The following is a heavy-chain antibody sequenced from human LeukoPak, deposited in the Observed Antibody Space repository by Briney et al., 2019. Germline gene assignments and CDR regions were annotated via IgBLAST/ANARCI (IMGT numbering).Heavy chain of an antibody. Sequence: GGSLRLSCAASGFTFSTYGLHWVRQAPGKGLEWVAVIWYDGSNKYYADSVKGRSTISRDNSKNTLYLQMNSLRAEDTAIYYCARGYYASDYWGQGTLVTVSS. CDR1: GFTFSTYG. D-gene: IGHD1-26*01. V-gene: IGHV3-33*01. J-gene: IGHJ4*02. CDR3: ARGYYASDY. CDR2: IWYDGSNK.